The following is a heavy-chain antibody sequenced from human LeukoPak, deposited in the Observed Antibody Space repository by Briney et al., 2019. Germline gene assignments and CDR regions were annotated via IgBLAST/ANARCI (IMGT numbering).Heavy chain of an antibody. Sequence: GGSLRLSCAASGFSFHTHTINWVRQAPGKGLEWVSSISSSSGYIFYADSVKGRFTISRDNARNSLYLQMNSLRVDDTAVYYCARVPYASSRYFDLWGRGTLVTVSS. D-gene: IGHD6-13*01. CDR2: ISSSSGYI. V-gene: IGHV3-21*06. CDR1: GFSFHTHT. J-gene: IGHJ2*01. CDR3: ARVPYASSRYFDL.